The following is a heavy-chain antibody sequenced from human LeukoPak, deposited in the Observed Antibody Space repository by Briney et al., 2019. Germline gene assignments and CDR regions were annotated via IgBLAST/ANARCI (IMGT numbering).Heavy chain of an antibody. V-gene: IGHV3-30*03. CDR3: ARDEYLWVVIQLGLFDY. CDR1: GFTFTTYG. J-gene: IGHJ4*02. Sequence: GGSLRLSCAASGFTFTTYGLHWVRQAPGKGLEWVAAIASNGGSQYYADSVKGRFTISRDNSKNTLYLQMNSLRAEDTAVYYCARDEYLWVVIQLGLFDYWGQGTLVTVSS. D-gene: IGHD2-2*01. CDR2: IASNGGSQ.